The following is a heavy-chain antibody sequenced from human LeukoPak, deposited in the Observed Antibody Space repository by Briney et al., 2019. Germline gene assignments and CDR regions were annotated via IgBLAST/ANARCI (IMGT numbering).Heavy chain of an antibody. Sequence: PSQTLSLTCAVSGGSISSSNWWSWVRQPPGKGLEWIGEIYHSGSTNYNPSLKSRVTISVDKSKNQFSLKLSSVTAADTAVYYCARVLTGYYPFFDYWGQGTLVTVSS. J-gene: IGHJ4*02. CDR1: GGSISSSNW. D-gene: IGHD3-9*01. CDR3: ARVLTGYYPFFDY. V-gene: IGHV4-4*02. CDR2: IYHSGST.